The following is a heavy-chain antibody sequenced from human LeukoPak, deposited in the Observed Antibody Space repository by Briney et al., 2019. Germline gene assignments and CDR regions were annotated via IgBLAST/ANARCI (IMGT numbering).Heavy chain of an antibody. J-gene: IGHJ4*02. CDR2: IYYSGST. V-gene: IGHV4-4*02. D-gene: IGHD5-18*01. CDR3: ARGGEYSYGRPEFDY. CDR1: GGSISSSNW. Sequence: PSGTLSLTCAVSGGSISSSNWWSWVRPPPGKGLEWIGYIYYSGSTNYNPSLKSRVTISVDTSKNQFSLKLSSVTAADTAVYYCARGGEYSYGRPEFDYWGQGTLVTVSS.